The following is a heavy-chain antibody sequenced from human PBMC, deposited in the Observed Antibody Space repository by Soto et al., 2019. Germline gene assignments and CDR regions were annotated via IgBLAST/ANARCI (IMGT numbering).Heavy chain of an antibody. CDR3: ARSVEGHFDY. J-gene: IGHJ4*02. CDR1: GFTFNIYS. D-gene: IGHD6-19*01. V-gene: IGHV3-48*02. CDR2: ITSDTKTI. Sequence: EVQLVESGGDLVQRGGSLRPSCAASGFTFNIYSMNWVRQAPGKGLEWFSYITSDTKTIKYADSVKGRFTISRDNAKNSVYLQMNSLRDEDTAVYYCARSVEGHFDYWGQGTVVTVSS.